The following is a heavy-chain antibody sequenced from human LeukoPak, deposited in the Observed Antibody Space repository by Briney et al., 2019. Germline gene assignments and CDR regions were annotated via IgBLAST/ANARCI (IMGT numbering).Heavy chain of an antibody. J-gene: IGHJ6*02. Sequence: SETLSLTCGVSGGCISSYYWSWIRQSPGKGLEWIGYIYYSGNTNYNSSLKSRVTISVDMSKNQFSLKLSSVTAADTAVYYCARGVDIVATIYYYYYGMDVWGQGTTVTVSS. CDR2: IYYSGNT. V-gene: IGHV4-59*12. CDR1: GGCISSYY. CDR3: ARGVDIVATIYYYYYGMDV. D-gene: IGHD5-12*01.